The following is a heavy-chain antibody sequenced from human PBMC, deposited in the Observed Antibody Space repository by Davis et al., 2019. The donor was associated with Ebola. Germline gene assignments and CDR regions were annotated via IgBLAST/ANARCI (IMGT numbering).Heavy chain of an antibody. D-gene: IGHD3-22*01. CDR3: ARETFYYYDSSGYLHAFDI. J-gene: IGHJ3*02. Sequence: GESLKISCAASGSTFSSYSMNWVRQAPGKGLEWVSSISSSSSYIYYSDSVKGRFTISRDNAKNSLYLPMNSLRAEDTAVYYCARETFYYYDSSGYLHAFDIWGQGTMVTVSS. CDR1: GSTFSSYS. V-gene: IGHV3-21*01. CDR2: ISSSSSYI.